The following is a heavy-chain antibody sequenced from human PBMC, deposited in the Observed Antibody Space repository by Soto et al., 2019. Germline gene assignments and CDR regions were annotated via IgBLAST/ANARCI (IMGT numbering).Heavy chain of an antibody. CDR3: ERGLAAYAFGSGSDDAFDI. Sequence: GGSLSLSCAASGFTFSSYAMHWVRQAPGKGLEWVAVISYDGSNKYYADSVKGRFTSPRDNSKNTLYLQMNSLRAEDTAVYYCERGLAAYAFGSGSDDAFDIWGQGTMVTVSS. V-gene: IGHV3-30-3*01. CDR1: GFTFSSYA. CDR2: ISYDGSNK. D-gene: IGHD3-3*01. J-gene: IGHJ3*02.